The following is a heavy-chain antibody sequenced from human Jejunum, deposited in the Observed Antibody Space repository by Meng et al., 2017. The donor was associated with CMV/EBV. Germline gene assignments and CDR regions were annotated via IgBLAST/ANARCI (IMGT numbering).Heavy chain of an antibody. V-gene: IGHV3-33*06. CDR3: AKNRVSYTSSRALDY. Sequence: GFDFSRSGMHWVRQAPGKGLEWVAIIGYDGSGEEFGDSVKGRFTISRDNSKTTLYLHMNSLRAEDTAVYYCAKNRVSYTSSRALDYWGQGTQVTVSS. CDR2: IGYDGSGE. CDR1: GFDFSRSG. J-gene: IGHJ4*02. D-gene: IGHD6-6*01.